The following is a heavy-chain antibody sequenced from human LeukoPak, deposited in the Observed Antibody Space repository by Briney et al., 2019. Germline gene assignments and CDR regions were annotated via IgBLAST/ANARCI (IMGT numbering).Heavy chain of an antibody. CDR2: MNSNTGNT. V-gene: IGHV1-8*01. CDR1: GYTFGSYE. Sequence: ASVKVACKASGYTFGSYEINWVRQATGQGPEWMGWMNSNTGNTGYAQKFQGRVTMTRNTSITTAYMELSSLRSEDTAVYYCARRVGYYCYMDVWGKGTTVTVSS. CDR3: ARRVGYYCYMDV. J-gene: IGHJ6*03.